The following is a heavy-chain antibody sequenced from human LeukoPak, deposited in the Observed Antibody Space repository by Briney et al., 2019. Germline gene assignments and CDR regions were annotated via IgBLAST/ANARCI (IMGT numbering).Heavy chain of an antibody. J-gene: IGHJ4*02. Sequence: PSETLSLTCTVSGGSISSYYWSWIRQPPGKGLEWIGYIYYSGSTSYNPSLKSRVTISVDTSKNQFSLKLSSVTAADTAVYYCARHLRPRGSGSYSAGYYFDYWGQGTLVTASS. CDR2: IYYSGST. D-gene: IGHD3-10*01. CDR3: ARHLRPRGSGSYSAGYYFDY. CDR1: GGSISSYY. V-gene: IGHV4-59*08.